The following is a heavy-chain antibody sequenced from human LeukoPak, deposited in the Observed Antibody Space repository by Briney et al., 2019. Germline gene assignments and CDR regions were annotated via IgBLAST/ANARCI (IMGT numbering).Heavy chain of an antibody. D-gene: IGHD3-22*01. CDR3: ARAQYYYDSSGIDY. V-gene: IGHV3-48*03. CDR1: GFALRSYE. CDR2: ISSSGSTI. Sequence: GGSLRLSCAASGFALRSYEMNWVRQAPGEGLERVSYISSSGSTIYYADSVKGRFTISRDNAKNTLYLQMNSLRAEDTAVYYCARAQYYYDSSGIDYWGQGTLVTVSS. J-gene: IGHJ4*02.